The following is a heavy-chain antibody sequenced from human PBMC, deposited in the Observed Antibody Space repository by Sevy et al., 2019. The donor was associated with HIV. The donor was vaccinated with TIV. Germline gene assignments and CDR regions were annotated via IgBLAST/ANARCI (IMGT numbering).Heavy chain of an antibody. CDR1: GGSISSGNW. CDR3: TREQVGARVCYFDY. V-gene: IGHV4-4*02. D-gene: IGHD1-26*01. Sequence: SETLSLTCAVSGGSISSGNWWSWVRQPPGNGLEWIGEIYHSGSTNYNPSLKSRVTISVDKSKNQFSLKLRSVTAADTAVYYCTREQVGARVCYFDYWGQGTLVTVSS. CDR2: IYHSGST. J-gene: IGHJ4*02.